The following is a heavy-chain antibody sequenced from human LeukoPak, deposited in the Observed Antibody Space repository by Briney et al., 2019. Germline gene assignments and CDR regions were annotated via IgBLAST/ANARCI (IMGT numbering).Heavy chain of an antibody. J-gene: IGHJ3*02. CDR3: ARWPSGSYVDAFDI. Sequence: CRVTISLDTSKNQFSLKLSSVTAADTAVYYCARWPSGSYVDAFDIWGQGTMVTVSS. D-gene: IGHD1-26*01. V-gene: IGHV4-30-2*04.